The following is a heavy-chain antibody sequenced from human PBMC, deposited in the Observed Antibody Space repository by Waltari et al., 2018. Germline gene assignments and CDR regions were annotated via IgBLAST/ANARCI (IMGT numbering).Heavy chain of an antibody. D-gene: IGHD2-2*03. Sequence: QVQLQESGPGLVKPSETLSLTCDVSGYSINSGYYWGWIRQPPGKGLEWIATIYHSGTTFYSPLLTSRVTTLMDTSNNQFSLKLKCVTAADTAVHYCTRQVLGYCTSAASRRLESWGQGTLVTVSS. CDR2: IYHSGTT. CDR1: GYSINSGYY. CDR3: TRQVLGYCTSAASRRLES. J-gene: IGHJ4*02. V-gene: IGHV4-38-2*01.